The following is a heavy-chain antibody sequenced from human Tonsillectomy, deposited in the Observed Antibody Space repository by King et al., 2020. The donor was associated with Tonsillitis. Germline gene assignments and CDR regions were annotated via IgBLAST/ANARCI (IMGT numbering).Heavy chain of an antibody. D-gene: IGHD3-22*01. J-gene: IGHJ4*02. CDR1: GFTFSSYW. CDR3: ATVGSSAYYVY. Sequence: EVQLVESGGGLVQPGRSVRLSCEASGFTFSSYWMHWVRHAPGKELVWVSHINGDGTNTNYADSVKGRFTISRDNAKNTLYLQMNSLRAEDTAVYFCATVGSSAYYVYWGQGTLVTVSS. V-gene: IGHV3-74*01. CDR2: INGDGTNT.